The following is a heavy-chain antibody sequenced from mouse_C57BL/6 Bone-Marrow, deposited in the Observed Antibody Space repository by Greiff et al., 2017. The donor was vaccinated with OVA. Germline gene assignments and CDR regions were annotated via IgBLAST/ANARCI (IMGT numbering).Heavy chain of an antibody. Sequence: CGPELVKPGASVKISCKASGYSFTDYNMNWVKQSNGKSLEWIGVINPNYGTTSYNQKFKGKATLTVDQSSSTAYMQLNSLTSEDSAVYYCARPFYYGSLYYYAMDYWGQGTSVTVSS. CDR1: GYSFTDYN. CDR3: ARPFYYGSLYYYAMDY. D-gene: IGHD1-1*01. J-gene: IGHJ4*01. V-gene: IGHV1-39*01. CDR2: INPNYGTT.